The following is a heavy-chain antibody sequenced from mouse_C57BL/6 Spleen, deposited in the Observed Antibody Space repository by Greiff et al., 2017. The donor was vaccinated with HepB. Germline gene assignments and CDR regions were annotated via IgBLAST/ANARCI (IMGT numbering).Heavy chain of an antibody. D-gene: IGHD2-5*01. CDR3: EHPYYSNPWFAY. CDR1: GYSFTSYY. J-gene: IGHJ3*01. V-gene: IGHV1-66*01. CDR2: IYPGSGNT. Sequence: QVQLKESGPELVKPGASVKISCKASGYSFTSYYIHWVKQRPGQGLEWIGWIYPGSGNTKYNEKFKGKATLTADTSSSTAYMQLSSLTSEDSAVYYCEHPYYSNPWFAYWGQGTLVTVSA.